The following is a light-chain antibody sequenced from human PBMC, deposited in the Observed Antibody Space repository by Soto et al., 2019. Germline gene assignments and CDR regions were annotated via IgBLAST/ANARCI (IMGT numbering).Light chain of an antibody. Sequence: IQMTQSPSSLSASVGDRVTITCRASQTITSYLNWYQQRPGKAPNLLIYAASSLQSGVPSRFSGSGSGTDFTLTNSSLQPEDFATYYCQQTSNAPWTFGQGTRVEIK. CDR3: QQTSNAPWT. V-gene: IGKV1-39*01. CDR2: AAS. CDR1: QTITSY. J-gene: IGKJ1*01.